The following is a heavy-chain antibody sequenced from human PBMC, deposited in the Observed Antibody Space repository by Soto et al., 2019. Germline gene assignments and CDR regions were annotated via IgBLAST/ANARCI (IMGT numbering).Heavy chain of an antibody. V-gene: IGHV3-48*03. D-gene: IGHD4-17*01. Sequence: EEQLVESGGGLVQPGGSLRLSCAASGFTLSSHVRNWIRQAPGRGLGWVSSINRDGNIYYADSVKGRFNISRDNAKNSLYLQLNSLRADDTAVYYCINGDYYVGQGTLVTVSS. CDR3: INGDYY. CDR2: INRDGNI. J-gene: IGHJ4*02. CDR1: GFTLSSHV.